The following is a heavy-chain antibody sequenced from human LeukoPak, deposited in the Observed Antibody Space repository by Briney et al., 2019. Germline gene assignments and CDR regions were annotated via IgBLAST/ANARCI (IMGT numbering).Heavy chain of an antibody. CDR2: INPNSGGT. Sequence: GASVKVSCKASGYTFTGYYMHWVRQAPGQGLEWMGWINPNSGGTNYAQKFQGRVTMTRDTSISTAYMELSRLRSDDTAVYYCARGGYCSSTSCYTTVYYFDYWGQGTLATVSS. CDR1: GYTFTGYY. D-gene: IGHD2-2*02. V-gene: IGHV1-2*02. CDR3: ARGGYCSSTSCYTTVYYFDY. J-gene: IGHJ4*02.